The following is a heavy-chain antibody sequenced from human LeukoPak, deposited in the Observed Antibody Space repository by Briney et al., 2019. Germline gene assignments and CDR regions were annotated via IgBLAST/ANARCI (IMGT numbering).Heavy chain of an antibody. J-gene: IGHJ4*02. CDR1: GFTFSDAW. CDR3: ARYYGDSGSQYYFDY. Sequence: PGGSLRLSCAASGFTFSDAWMSWVRQAPGKGLGWVGRIKSKTDGGTTDYAAPVKGRFTISRDDSKNTLYLQMNSLKIEDTAVYYCARYYGDSGSQYYFDYWGQGTLVTVSS. D-gene: IGHD3-22*01. CDR2: IKSKTDGGTT. V-gene: IGHV3-15*01.